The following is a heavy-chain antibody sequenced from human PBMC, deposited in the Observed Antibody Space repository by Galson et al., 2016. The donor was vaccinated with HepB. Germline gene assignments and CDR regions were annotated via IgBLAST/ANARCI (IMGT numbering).Heavy chain of an antibody. CDR3: TGLTSIGWAD. Sequence: QSGAEVKKPGESLKISCRGSGYNFNNYWIGWVRQVPGKGLEWMGTIFPGDSDTTYRPSFQGHVTISADESISTAYLQWSSLKASDSAIYYCTGLTSIGWADWSQGTLVTVSS. V-gene: IGHV5-51*01. CDR1: GYNFNNYW. CDR2: IFPGDSDT. D-gene: IGHD6-19*01. J-gene: IGHJ1*01.